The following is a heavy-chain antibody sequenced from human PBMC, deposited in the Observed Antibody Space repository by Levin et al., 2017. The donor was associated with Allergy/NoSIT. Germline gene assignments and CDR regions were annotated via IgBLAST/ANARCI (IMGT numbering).Heavy chain of an antibody. V-gene: IGHV4-39*01. CDR3: ARVRGSRAYGADFDS. Sequence: SETLSLTCSVSGDSIIGSDDFWGWIRQPPGEGLEWIGSISYSGNTYYNASLQSRVTIAVDTSRNQFFLKLMSLTAADTAVYFCARVRGSRAYGADFDSWGQGNLVTVSS. J-gene: IGHJ4*02. CDR1: GDSIIGSDDF. CDR2: ISYSGNT. D-gene: IGHD5-12*01.